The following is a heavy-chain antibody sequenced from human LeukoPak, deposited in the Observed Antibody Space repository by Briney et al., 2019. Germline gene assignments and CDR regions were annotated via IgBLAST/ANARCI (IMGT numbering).Heavy chain of an antibody. CDR2: ISAYNGNT. D-gene: IGHD1-26*01. CDR3: ARRLGATIGFDY. V-gene: IGHV1-18*01. J-gene: IGHJ4*02. CDR1: GGTFSSYA. Sequence: ASVKVSCKASGGTFSSYAISWVRQAPGQGLEWMGWISAYNGNTNYAQKLQGRVTMTTDTSTSTAYMELRSLRSDDTAVYYCARRLGATIGFDYWGQGTLVTVSS.